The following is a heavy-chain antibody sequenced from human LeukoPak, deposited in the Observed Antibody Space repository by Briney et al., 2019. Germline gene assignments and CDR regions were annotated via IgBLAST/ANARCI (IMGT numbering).Heavy chain of an antibody. Sequence: PGGTLRLSCAASRFTCSSNWRRWVAQAQGKGREGVTNIRQGGSEKHCVDSVKGRFTISRDNAKNSLYLQMNSLRAEDTAVYYCARDSSPGSGSFLDYWGQGTLATVSS. CDR1: RFTCSSNW. V-gene: IGHV3-7*01. CDR2: IRQGGSEK. D-gene: IGHD1-26*01. CDR3: ARDSSPGSGSFLDY. J-gene: IGHJ4*02.